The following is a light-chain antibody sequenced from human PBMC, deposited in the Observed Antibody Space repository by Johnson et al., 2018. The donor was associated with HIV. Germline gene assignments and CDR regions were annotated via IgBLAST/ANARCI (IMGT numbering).Light chain of an antibody. CDR3: GTWDSSLSACV. CDR2: ENN. Sequence: QSVLTQPPSVSAAPGQKVTISCSGSSSNIGNNYVSWYQQLPGTAPKLLIYENNKRPSGIPDRFSASKSGTSATLGITGLQTGDEADYYWGTWDSSLSACVFGTGTKVTVL. J-gene: IGLJ1*01. CDR1: SSNIGNNY. V-gene: IGLV1-51*02.